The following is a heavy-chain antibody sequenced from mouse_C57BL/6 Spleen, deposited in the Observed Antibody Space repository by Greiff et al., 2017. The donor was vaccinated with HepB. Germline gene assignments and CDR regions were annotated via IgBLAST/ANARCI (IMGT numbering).Heavy chain of an antibody. J-gene: IGHJ4*01. D-gene: IGHD1-1*01. Sequence: VQLQQSGLELVQPGSSVKISCKASGYSFTDYNMNWVKQSNGKSLEWIGVINPNYGTTSNNQKFKGKATLTVDQSSSTAYMQLNSLTSEDYAVYYCARDPHLSYYAMDYWGQGTSVTVSS. CDR3: ARDPHLSYYAMDY. V-gene: IGHV1-39*01. CDR1: GYSFTDYN. CDR2: INPNYGTT.